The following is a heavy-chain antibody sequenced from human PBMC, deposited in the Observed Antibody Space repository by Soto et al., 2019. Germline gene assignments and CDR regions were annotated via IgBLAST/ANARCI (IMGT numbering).Heavy chain of an antibody. J-gene: IGHJ6*02. Sequence: QVQLVQSGAEVKKPGASVKVSCKASGYTFTGYYMHWVRQAPGQGLEWMGWINANSGGTNYEQKFHGWVTMTRDTSISTAYMELSRLRSDDPAVYYCARAPHFWSGYSGGYGMDVWGQGTTVTVSS. D-gene: IGHD3-3*01. CDR2: INANSGGT. CDR3: ARAPHFWSGYSGGYGMDV. V-gene: IGHV1-2*04. CDR1: GYTFTGYY.